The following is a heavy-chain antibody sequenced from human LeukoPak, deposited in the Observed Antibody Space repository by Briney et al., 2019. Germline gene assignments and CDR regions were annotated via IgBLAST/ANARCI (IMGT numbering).Heavy chain of an antibody. D-gene: IGHD6-25*01. CDR1: GLTFSVSA. CDR2: IKTKADNYAT. CDR3: THPAYYYNVDV. J-gene: IGHJ6*04. V-gene: IGHV3-73*01. Sequence: GGSLKLSCSASGLTFSVSAIHWVRQASGKGLDWVGRIKTKADNYATAYAASVKGRFTISRGDSTNTAYLQMNSLKTEDTAVYYCTHPAYYYNVDVWGKGTTVTVSS.